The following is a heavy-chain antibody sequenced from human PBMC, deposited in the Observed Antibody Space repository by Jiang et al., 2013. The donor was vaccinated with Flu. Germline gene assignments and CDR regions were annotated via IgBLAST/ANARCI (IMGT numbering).Heavy chain of an antibody. V-gene: IGHV4-61*01. D-gene: IGHD4-17*01. CDR1: GVSVSSGSFY. CDR3: ARDGPTSDYGDYYTDY. J-gene: IGHJ4*02. Sequence: SSGLVKPSETLSLTCSVSGVSVSSGSFYWSWIRQPPGKGLEWIGFIHNSGLTNYNPSLKSRVTISVDTSKNQFSLQLSSVTAADTAIYYCARDGPTSDYGDYYTDYWGQG. CDR2: IHNSGLT.